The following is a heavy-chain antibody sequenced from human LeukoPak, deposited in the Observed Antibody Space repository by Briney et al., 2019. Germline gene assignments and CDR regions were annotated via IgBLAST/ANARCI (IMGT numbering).Heavy chain of an antibody. CDR3: ARAVVVVPAAKSGWFDP. D-gene: IGHD2-2*01. J-gene: IGHJ5*02. CDR2: INHSGST. CDR1: GGSFSGYY. Sequence: SETLSLTCAVYGGSFSGYYWSWIRQPPGKGLEWIGEINHSGSTNYNPFLKSRVTISVDTSKNQFSLKLSSVTAADTAVYYYARAVVVVPAAKSGWFDPWGQGTLVTVSS. V-gene: IGHV4-34*01.